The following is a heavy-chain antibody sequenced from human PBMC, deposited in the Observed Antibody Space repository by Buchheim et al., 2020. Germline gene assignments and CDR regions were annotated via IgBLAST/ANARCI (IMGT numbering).Heavy chain of an antibody. CDR1: GFTFSSYA. Sequence: QVQLVESGGGVVQPGRSLRLSCAASGFTFSSYAMHWVRQAPGKGLEWVAVISYDGSNKYYADSVKGRFTISRDNSKNTLYLKMNSLRAEDTAVYYCARDFERLGYCSSTSCPCPGYWGQGTL. V-gene: IGHV3-30*04. D-gene: IGHD2-2*01. J-gene: IGHJ4*02. CDR3: ARDFERLGYCSSTSCPCPGY. CDR2: ISYDGSNK.